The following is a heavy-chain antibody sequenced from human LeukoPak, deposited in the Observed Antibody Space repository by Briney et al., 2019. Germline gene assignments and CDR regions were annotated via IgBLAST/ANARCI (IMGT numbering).Heavy chain of an antibody. D-gene: IGHD1-26*01. CDR2: MNPKSGNT. Sequence: GASVKVSCKASGYTFTSYDINWVRPATGQGLEWMGWMNPKSGNTGYAQKFQGRVTMTRDTSISTAYMELSSLRSEDTAVYYCARVTGSIDYWGQGALVTVSS. J-gene: IGHJ4*02. CDR1: GYTFTSYD. CDR3: ARVTGSIDY. V-gene: IGHV1-8*01.